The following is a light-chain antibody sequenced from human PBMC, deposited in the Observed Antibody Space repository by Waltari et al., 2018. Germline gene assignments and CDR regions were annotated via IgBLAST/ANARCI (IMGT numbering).Light chain of an antibody. V-gene: IGKV2-28*01. J-gene: IGKJ3*01. CDR3: MQALQDLFT. CDR2: LGS. CDR1: QSLLHSSGYNY. Sequence: DVVITQSPLSLSLSPGEPASISCSSSQSLLHSSGYNYLDWYLQKPGQSPQLLIYLGSNRASGVPDMFSGSGSGTDFILKISRVEAEDVGVYYCMQALQDLFTFGPGTKVDIK.